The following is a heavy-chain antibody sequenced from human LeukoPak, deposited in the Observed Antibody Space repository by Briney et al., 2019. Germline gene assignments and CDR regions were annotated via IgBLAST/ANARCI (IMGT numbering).Heavy chain of an antibody. J-gene: IGHJ4*02. V-gene: IGHV1-18*04. CDR2: ISAYNGNT. CDR1: GYTFTGYF. CDR3: ARGVGYSYGLYYFDY. D-gene: IGHD5-18*01. Sequence: ASVKVSCKASGYTFTGYFMNWVRQAPGQGLEWMGWISAYNGNTNYAQKLQGRVTMTTDTSTSTAYMELRSLRSDDTAVYYCARGVGYSYGLYYFDYWGQGTLVTVSS.